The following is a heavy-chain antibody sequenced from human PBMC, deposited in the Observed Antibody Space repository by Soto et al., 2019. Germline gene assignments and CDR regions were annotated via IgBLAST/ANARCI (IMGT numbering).Heavy chain of an antibody. D-gene: IGHD2-21*02. V-gene: IGHV4-39*01. Sequence: QLQLQESGPGLVKPSESLSLTCTVSGGSISSSSYYWGWIRQPPGKGLEWIGSIYYSGSTYYNPSLKSRVTISVDTSKNQFYLKLISVTAADTAVYYCARNSLAYCGGDCCTVEDYWGQGTLVTVSS. CDR2: IYYSGST. J-gene: IGHJ4*02. CDR1: GGSISSSSYY. CDR3: ARNSLAYCGGDCCTVEDY.